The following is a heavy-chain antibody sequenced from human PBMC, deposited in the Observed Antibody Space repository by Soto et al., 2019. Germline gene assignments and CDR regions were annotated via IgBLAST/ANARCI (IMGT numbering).Heavy chain of an antibody. D-gene: IGHD2-15*01. V-gene: IGHV1-46*03. CDR3: ARDPRRGIVVVVVHDAFDI. J-gene: IGHJ3*02. Sequence: ASVKVSCKASGYTFTSYYTHWVRQAPGQGLEWMGIINPSGGSTSYAQKFQGRVTMTRDTSTSTVYMELSSLRSEDTAVYYCARDPRRGIVVVVVHDAFDIWGQGTMVTVSS. CDR2: INPSGGST. CDR1: GYTFTSYY.